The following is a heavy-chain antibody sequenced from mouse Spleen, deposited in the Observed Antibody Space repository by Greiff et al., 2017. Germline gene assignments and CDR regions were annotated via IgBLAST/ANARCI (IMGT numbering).Heavy chain of an antibody. J-gene: IGHJ4*01. V-gene: IGHV5-6-4*01. CDR3: ARGYGNFYYYAMDY. CDR2: ISSGGGST. D-gene: IGHD2-10*02. CDR1: GFTFSSYY. Sequence: DVKLVESGGGLVKLGGSLKLSCAASGFTFSSYYMSWVRQTPEKRLEWVATISSGGGSTYYPDSVKGRFTISRDNAKNTLYLQMSSLNSEDTAVYYCARGYGNFYYYAMDYWGQGTSVTVSS.